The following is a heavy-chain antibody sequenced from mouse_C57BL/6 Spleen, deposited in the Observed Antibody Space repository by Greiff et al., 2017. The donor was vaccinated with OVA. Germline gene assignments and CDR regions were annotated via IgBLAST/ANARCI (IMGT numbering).Heavy chain of an antibody. CDR3: ARRGSNYYAMDY. Sequence: QVQLQQSGAELVRPGTSVKVSCKASGYAFTNYLIEWVKQRPGQGLEWIGVINPGSGGTNYNEKFKGKATLTADKSSSTAYMQLSSLTSEYSAVYFCARRGSNYYAMDYWGQGTSVTVSS. CDR1: GYAFTNYL. CDR2: INPGSGGT. D-gene: IGHD2-5*01. V-gene: IGHV1-54*01. J-gene: IGHJ4*01.